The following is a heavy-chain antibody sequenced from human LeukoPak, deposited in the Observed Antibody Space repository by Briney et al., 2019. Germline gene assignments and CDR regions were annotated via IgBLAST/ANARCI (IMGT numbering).Heavy chain of an antibody. Sequence: GGSLRLSCAASGFTFNNYAMSWVRQAPGKGLEWVSAISGSGGSTYYADSVKGRFTISRDNAKNSLYLQMNSLRAEDTAVYYCARDETTGIAVAGQADYWGQGTLVTVSS. J-gene: IGHJ4*02. CDR2: ISGSGGST. CDR3: ARDETTGIAVAGQADY. D-gene: IGHD6-19*01. CDR1: GFTFNNYA. V-gene: IGHV3-23*01.